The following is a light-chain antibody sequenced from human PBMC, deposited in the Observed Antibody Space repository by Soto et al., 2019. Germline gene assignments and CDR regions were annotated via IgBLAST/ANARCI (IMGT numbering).Light chain of an antibody. CDR2: AAS. V-gene: IGKV1-39*01. CDR3: QHSYSTPPLT. Sequence: DIQMTQSPSSLSASVGDRVTITCRASQTIRMYLNWYQQKPGKAPILLISAASSLESGVPSRFSGSRSGTEFTLSISSLQPEDCATYFFQHSYSTPPLTFGGGTKVEIK. CDR1: QTIRMY. J-gene: IGKJ4*01.